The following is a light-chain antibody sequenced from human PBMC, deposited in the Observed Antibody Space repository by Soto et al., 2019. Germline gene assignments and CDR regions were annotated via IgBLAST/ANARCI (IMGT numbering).Light chain of an antibody. CDR3: AGWDDSLNGV. J-gene: IGLJ2*01. Sequence: QAVVTQPPSASGTPGQRVTISCSGSNSNIGRHTVNWYQQFPGTAPKLLIHSDNQRPSGVPDRVSGSNSGTSASLAISGLQSEDEADYYCAGWDDSLNGVFGGGTTVTVL. CDR1: NSNIGRHT. CDR2: SDN. V-gene: IGLV1-44*01.